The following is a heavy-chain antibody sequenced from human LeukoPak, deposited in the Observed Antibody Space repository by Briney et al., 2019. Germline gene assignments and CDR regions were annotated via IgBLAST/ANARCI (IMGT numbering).Heavy chain of an antibody. V-gene: IGHV4-30-4*08. J-gene: IGHJ3*02. CDR1: GGSISSGDYY. CDR3: ASSSGTTRGAFDI. CDR2: IYYSGST. Sequence: SQTLSLTCTVSGGSISSGDYYWSWIRQPPEKGPEWIGYIYYSGSTYYNPSLKSRVTISVDTSKNQFSLKLSSVTAADTAVYYCASSSGTTRGAFDIWGQGTMVTVSS. D-gene: IGHD4-11*01.